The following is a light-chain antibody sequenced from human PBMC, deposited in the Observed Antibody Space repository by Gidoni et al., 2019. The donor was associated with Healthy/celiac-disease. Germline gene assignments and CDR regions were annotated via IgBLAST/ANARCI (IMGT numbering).Light chain of an antibody. CDR3: QQYGSSPYT. V-gene: IGKV3-20*01. J-gene: IGKJ2*01. Sequence: EIVLTQSPGTLSLSPGERATLSCRASQSVSSSYLAWYQQKPGPAHRLLIYGASSRATGIPDRFSGSGSGTDFTLTISRLEPEDFAVYYCQQYGSSPYTFGQGTKLEIK. CDR2: GAS. CDR1: QSVSSSY.